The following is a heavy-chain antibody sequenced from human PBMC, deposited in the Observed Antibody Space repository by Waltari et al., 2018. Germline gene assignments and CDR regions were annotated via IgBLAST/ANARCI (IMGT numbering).Heavy chain of an antibody. CDR3: AKGLGHAASSWYGY. D-gene: IGHD6-13*01. Sequence: EVQLLESGGGLVQPGGSLSLSCAASGFPFSSYAMSWVRQVPGKGLEWVSAISGSGGSTYYADSVKGRFTISRDNSKNTLYLQMNSLRAEDTAVYYCAKGLGHAASSWYGYWGQGTLVTVSS. CDR2: ISGSGGST. V-gene: IGHV3-23*01. CDR1: GFPFSSYA. J-gene: IGHJ4*02.